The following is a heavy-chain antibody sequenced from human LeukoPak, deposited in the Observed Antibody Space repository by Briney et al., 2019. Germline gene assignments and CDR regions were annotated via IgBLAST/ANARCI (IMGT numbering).Heavy chain of an antibody. CDR2: IHYSGST. Sequence: PSETLSLTCTVSGGSINNYYWSWIRQPPGKGLEWIGYIHYSGSTNYNPSLKSRVTISVDTSKNDFSLKLSSVTAADTAVYYCARERGSGKNWFDPWGQGTLVTVSS. D-gene: IGHD3-10*01. CDR3: ARERGSGKNWFDP. V-gene: IGHV4-59*01. CDR1: GGSINNYY. J-gene: IGHJ5*02.